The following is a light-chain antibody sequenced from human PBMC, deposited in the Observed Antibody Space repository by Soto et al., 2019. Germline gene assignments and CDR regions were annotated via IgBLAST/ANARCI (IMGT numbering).Light chain of an antibody. Sequence: EIVLMQSPGTLSLSPGERATLSCRASQSVSSSYLAWYQQKPGQAPRLLIYGASIRATGIPDRFSGSGSGTDFTLTISRLEPEDLAVYYCQQYGSSPRNFGQGTKLEIK. V-gene: IGKV3-20*01. CDR1: QSVSSSY. CDR3: QQYGSSPRN. J-gene: IGKJ2*01. CDR2: GAS.